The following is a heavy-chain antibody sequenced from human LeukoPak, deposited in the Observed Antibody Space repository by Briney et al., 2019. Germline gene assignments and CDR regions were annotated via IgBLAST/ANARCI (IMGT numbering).Heavy chain of an antibody. J-gene: IGHJ4*02. D-gene: IGHD4-17*01. V-gene: IGHV4-38-2*02. CDR2: IYHSGST. Sequence: PSETLSLTCTVSGYSISSGYYWGWIRQPPGKGLEWIGSIYHSGSTYYNPPLKSRVTISVDTSKNQFSLKLSSVTAADTAVYYCARDPAHDYGDYPNLDYWDQGTLVTVSS. CDR3: ARDPAHDYGDYPNLDY. CDR1: GYSISSGYY.